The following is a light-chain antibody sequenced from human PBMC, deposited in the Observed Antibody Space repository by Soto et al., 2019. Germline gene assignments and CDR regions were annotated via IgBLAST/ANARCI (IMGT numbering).Light chain of an antibody. Sequence: QSALTQPASLSGSPGQSITISCTGTSSDVGGYNYVSWYQQHPGKAPRLMIYGVSNRPFGVSSRFSGSKSGNTASLTISGLQSEDEADYYCSSYTNINTRACVFGTGTKLTVL. CDR1: SSDVGGYNY. CDR2: GVS. CDR3: SSYTNINTRACV. V-gene: IGLV2-14*01. J-gene: IGLJ1*01.